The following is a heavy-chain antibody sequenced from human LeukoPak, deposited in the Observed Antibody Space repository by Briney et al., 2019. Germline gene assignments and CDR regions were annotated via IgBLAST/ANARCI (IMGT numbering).Heavy chain of an antibody. CDR2: IYYSGST. V-gene: IGHV4-59*01. CDR1: GGSISSYY. CDR3: ARGVLGYCSGGSCYSGYYFDY. Sequence: PSETLPLTCTVSGGSISSYYWSWIRQPPGKGLEWIGYIYYSGSTNYNPSLKSRVTISVDTSKNQFSLKLSSVTAADTAVYYCARGVLGYCSGGSCYSGYYFDYWGQGTLVTVSS. D-gene: IGHD2-15*01. J-gene: IGHJ4*02.